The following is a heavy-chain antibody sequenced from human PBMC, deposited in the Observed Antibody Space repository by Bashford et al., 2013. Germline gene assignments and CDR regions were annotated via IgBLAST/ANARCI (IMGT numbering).Heavy chain of an antibody. D-gene: IGHD2-21*02. V-gene: IGHV1-24*01. J-gene: IGHJ6*02. CDR2: YDPEEGET. CDR1: GSTLSDFS. CDR3: AANYCSGNCYLMDV. Sequence: VASVKVSCKVLGSTLSDFSMHWVRLAPGKGVEWVGGYDPEEGETMYAQSFRGRVTVTEDTSTDTAYMELSSLTSEDTAVYYCAANYCSGNCYLMDVWGQGTTVTVSS.